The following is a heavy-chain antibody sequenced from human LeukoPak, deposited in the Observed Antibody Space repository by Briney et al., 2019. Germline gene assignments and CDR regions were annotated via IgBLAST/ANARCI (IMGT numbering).Heavy chain of an antibody. D-gene: IGHD1-1*01. V-gene: IGHV4-34*01. Sequence: LETLSLTCAVYGGSFSGYYWSWIRQPPGKGLEWIGEINHSGSTNYNPSLKSRVTISVDTSKNQFSLKLSSVTAADTAVYYCAREQKNWNDVGFWFDPWGQGTLVTVSS. CDR3: AREQKNWNDVGFWFDP. CDR2: INHSGST. J-gene: IGHJ5*02. CDR1: GGSFSGYY.